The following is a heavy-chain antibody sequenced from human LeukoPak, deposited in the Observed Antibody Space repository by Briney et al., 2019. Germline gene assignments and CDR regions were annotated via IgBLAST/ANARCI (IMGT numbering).Heavy chain of an antibody. V-gene: IGHV1-69*13. CDR2: IIPIFGTA. CDR3: ARGVVVTAIRKIDY. CDR1: GGTFSSYA. Sequence: SVKVSCKASGGTFSSYAISWVRQAPGQGLEWMGGIIPIFGTANYAQKFQGRVTITADESTSTAYMELSSLRSEDTAVYYCARGVVVTAIRKIDYWGQGTLVTVSS. D-gene: IGHD2-21*02. J-gene: IGHJ4*02.